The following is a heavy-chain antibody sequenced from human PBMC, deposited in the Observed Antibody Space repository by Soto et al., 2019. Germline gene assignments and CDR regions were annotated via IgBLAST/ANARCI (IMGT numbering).Heavy chain of an antibody. J-gene: IGHJ4*02. CDR3: ARGKYCSGGSCYLFLGY. V-gene: IGHV4-34*01. CDR1: GGSFSGYY. D-gene: IGHD2-15*01. Sequence: SETLSLTCAVYGGSFSGYYWSWIRQPPGKGLEWIGEINHSGSTNYNPSLKSRVTISVDTSKNQFSLKMSSVTAADTAVYYCARGKYCSGGSCYLFLGYWGQGTLVTVSS. CDR2: INHSGST.